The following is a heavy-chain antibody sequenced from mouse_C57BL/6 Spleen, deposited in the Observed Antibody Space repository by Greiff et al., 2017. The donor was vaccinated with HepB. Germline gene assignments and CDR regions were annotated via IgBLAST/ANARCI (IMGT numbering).Heavy chain of an antibody. Sequence: QVQLQQPGAELVMPGASVKLSCKASGYTFTSYWMHWVKQRPGQGLEWIGEIDPSDSYTNYNQKFKGKSTLTVDKSSSTAYMQLSSVTSEDSAVYYCATKVDGYYTWFAYWGQGTLVTVSA. CDR3: ATKVDGYYTWFAY. D-gene: IGHD2-3*01. CDR2: IDPSDSYT. CDR1: GYTFTSYW. J-gene: IGHJ3*01. V-gene: IGHV1-69*01.